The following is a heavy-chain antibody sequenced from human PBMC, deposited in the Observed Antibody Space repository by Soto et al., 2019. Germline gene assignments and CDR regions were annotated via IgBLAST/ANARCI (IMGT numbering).Heavy chain of an antibody. CDR2: ISSSSSTI. D-gene: IGHD4-17*01. CDR1: GFTFSSYS. CDR3: ARDLTVTDNWYFDL. J-gene: IGHJ2*01. V-gene: IGHV3-48*01. Sequence: GGSLRLSCAASGFTFSSYSMNWVRQAPGKGLEWVSYISSSSSTIYYADSVKGRFTISRDNAKNSLYLQMNSLRAEDTAVYYCARDLTVTDNWYFDLWGRGTLVTVSS.